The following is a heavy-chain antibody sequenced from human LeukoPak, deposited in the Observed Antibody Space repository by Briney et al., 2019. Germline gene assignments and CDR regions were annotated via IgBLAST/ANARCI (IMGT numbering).Heavy chain of an antibody. J-gene: IGHJ2*01. V-gene: IGHV3-9*03. D-gene: IGHD6-19*01. CDR3: AKAQGGIGWYGPNWYFDL. CDR2: ISWNSGSI. Sequence: GGSLRLSCAASGFTFDDYAMHWVRQAPGKGLEWVSGISWNSGSIGYADSVKGRFTISRDNAKNSLYLQMNSLRAEDMALYYCAKAQGGIGWYGPNWYFDLWGRGPLVTVSS. CDR1: GFTFDDYA.